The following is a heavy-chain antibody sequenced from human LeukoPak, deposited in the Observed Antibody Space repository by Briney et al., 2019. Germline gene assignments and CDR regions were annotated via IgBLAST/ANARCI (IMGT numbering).Heavy chain of an antibody. CDR1: GGSINSYY. J-gene: IGHJ3*02. D-gene: IGHD2-8*01. CDR3: ARHGGSGFCTNGVCYVGAFDI. V-gene: IGHV4-59*12. Sequence: SETLSLTCTVSGGSINSYYWSWIRQPPGKGLEWIGYIYYSGNTNYNPSLKSRVSISIDTSKNQLSLQLSSVTAADTAVYYCARHGGSGFCTNGVCYVGAFDIWGQGTMVTVSS. CDR2: IYYSGNT.